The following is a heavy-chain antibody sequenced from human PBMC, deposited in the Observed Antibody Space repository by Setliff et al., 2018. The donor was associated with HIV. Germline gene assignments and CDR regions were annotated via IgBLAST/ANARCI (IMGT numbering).Heavy chain of an antibody. CDR3: ARGKGGLVGPAEFDY. J-gene: IGHJ4*02. V-gene: IGHV4-34*01. CDR2: INHTGNT. D-gene: IGHD1-26*01. CDR1: GGSFSGYH. Sequence: SETLSLTCAVYGGSFSGYHWNWIRQFPGKGLEWIGEINHTGNTQYNPSLKSRLTMSEETSKNQFSLKLKSVTAADTAIYFCARGKGGLVGPAEFDYWGPGTLVTVSS.